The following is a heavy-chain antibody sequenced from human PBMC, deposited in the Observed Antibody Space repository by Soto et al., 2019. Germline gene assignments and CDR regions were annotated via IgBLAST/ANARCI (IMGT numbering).Heavy chain of an antibody. V-gene: IGHV4-30-2*01. CDR3: AREAWDYYDSSGYYSPSWCDP. CDR1: GGSISSGGYS. D-gene: IGHD3-22*01. CDR2: IYHSGST. Sequence: QLQLQESGSGLVTPSQTLSLTYAVSGGSISSGGYSWSWIRQPPGKGLEWIGYIYHSGSTYYNPSLKSRVTISVDRSKNQFALQLSAVNAADTAVYYCAREAWDYYDSSGYYSPSWCDPWGQGNLVPVSS. J-gene: IGHJ5*02.